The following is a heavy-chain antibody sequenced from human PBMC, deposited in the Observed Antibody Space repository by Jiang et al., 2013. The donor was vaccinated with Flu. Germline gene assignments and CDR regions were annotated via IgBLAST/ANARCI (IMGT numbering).Heavy chain of an antibody. CDR1: GFTFSDYH. V-gene: IGHV3-11*04. CDR2: ISSSGSTI. D-gene: IGHD2-21*02. CDR3: ARVTYCGGDCYPPEYYFDY. Sequence: KPGGSLRLSCAASGFTFSDYHMNWIRQAPGKGLEWVSYISSSGSTIYYADSVKGRFTVSRDNAKNSLYLQMNSLRAEDTAVYYCARVTYCGGDCYPPEYYFDYWGQGTLVTVSS. J-gene: IGHJ4*02.